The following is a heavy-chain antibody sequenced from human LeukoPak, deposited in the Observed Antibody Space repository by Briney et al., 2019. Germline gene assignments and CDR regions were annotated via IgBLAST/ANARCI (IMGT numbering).Heavy chain of an antibody. V-gene: IGHV3-23*01. Sequence: PGGSLRLSCAASGFTFSSYAVSWVRQAPGKGLEWVSAISGSGGSTYYADSVKGRFTISRDNSKNTLYLQMNSLRAEDTAVYYCAKQANDFWSGYPDWFDPWGQGTLVTVSS. CDR3: AKQANDFWSGYPDWFDP. J-gene: IGHJ5*02. CDR1: GFTFSSYA. CDR2: ISGSGGST. D-gene: IGHD3-3*01.